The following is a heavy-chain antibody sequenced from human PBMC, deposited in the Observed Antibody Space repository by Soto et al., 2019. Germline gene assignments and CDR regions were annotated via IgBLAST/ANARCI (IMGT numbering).Heavy chain of an antibody. Sequence: ASVKVSCKASGYTFTGYYMHWLRQAPGRGLEWMGWINPNSGGTNYAQKFQGRVTMTRDTSISTAYMELSRLRSDDTAVYYCARDIAATDIVATIIGDDYWGQGTLVTVSS. CDR2: INPNSGGT. J-gene: IGHJ4*02. CDR1: GYTFTGYY. V-gene: IGHV1-2*02. CDR3: ARDIAATDIVATIIGDDY. D-gene: IGHD5-12*01.